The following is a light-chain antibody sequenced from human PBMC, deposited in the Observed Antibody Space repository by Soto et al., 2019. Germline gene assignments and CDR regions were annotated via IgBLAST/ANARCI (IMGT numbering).Light chain of an antibody. V-gene: IGKV3-20*01. Sequence: EIVLTQSPGTLSLSPGERATLSCRASQSVSSSYLAWNQQKPGQAPRLLIYGASSRATGIPDRFSGSGSGTDFTLIISRLEPEYFAVYYCQQYGSSRRTFGQGTK. J-gene: IGKJ1*01. CDR1: QSVSSSY. CDR2: GAS. CDR3: QQYGSSRRT.